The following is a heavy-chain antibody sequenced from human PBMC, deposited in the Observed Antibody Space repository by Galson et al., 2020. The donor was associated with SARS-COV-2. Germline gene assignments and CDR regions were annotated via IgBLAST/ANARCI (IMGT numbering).Heavy chain of an antibody. CDR3: VREDILVVAEYNYLEY. V-gene: IGHV4-39*07. Sequence: SETLSLTCSVSGGSIGSSTYYWGWIRQPPGKRLEWIGSTYTNGATYYNPSLKSRVTISVDTSKSQFSLKLSSVTAADTDMYYCVREDILVVAEYNYLEYWGQGTLVTVSS. D-gene: IGHD2-2*01. CDR1: GGSIGSSTYY. J-gene: IGHJ4*02. CDR2: TYTNGAT.